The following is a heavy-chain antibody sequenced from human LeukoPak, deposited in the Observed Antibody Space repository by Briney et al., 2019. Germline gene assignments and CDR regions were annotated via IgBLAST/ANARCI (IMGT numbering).Heavy chain of an antibody. D-gene: IGHD6-19*01. J-gene: IGHJ4*02. V-gene: IGHV3-30-3*01. CDR3: ATDGPPYSSGYYFDY. CDR2: ISYDGSNE. Sequence: GGSLRLSCAASGFTFSTYAMHWVRQAPGKGLEWVAAISYDGSNEYYADSVKGRFTISRDNSKNTLYVQMNSLRAEDTAVYYCATDGPPYSSGYYFDYWGQGTLVTVSS. CDR1: GFTFSTYA.